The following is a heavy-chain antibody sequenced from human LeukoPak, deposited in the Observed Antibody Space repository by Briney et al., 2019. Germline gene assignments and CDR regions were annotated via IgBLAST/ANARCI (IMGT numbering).Heavy chain of an antibody. CDR1: GGSISSSSYY. Sequence: SETLSLTCTVSGGSISSSSYYWGWIRQPPGKGLEWIGSIYYSGSTYYNPSLKSRVTISVDTSKNQFSLKLSSVTAADTAVYYCARESRPNYYDSSGLDYWGQGTLVTVSS. CDR3: ARESRPNYYDSSGLDY. D-gene: IGHD3-22*01. V-gene: IGHV4-39*02. J-gene: IGHJ4*02. CDR2: IYYSGST.